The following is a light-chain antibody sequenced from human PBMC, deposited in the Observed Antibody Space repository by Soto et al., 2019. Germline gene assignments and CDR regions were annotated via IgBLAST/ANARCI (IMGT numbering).Light chain of an antibody. Sequence: EIVLTQSPATLSLSPGERATLSCRASQSVSSYLAWYQQKPGQAPRLLIYDASTRATGIPARFSGSGSGTDFTLTISSLEPEDVAVYYCQQRSNGPPFTFGPGTKVDIK. J-gene: IGKJ3*01. CDR2: DAS. CDR1: QSVSSY. V-gene: IGKV3-11*01. CDR3: QQRSNGPPFT.